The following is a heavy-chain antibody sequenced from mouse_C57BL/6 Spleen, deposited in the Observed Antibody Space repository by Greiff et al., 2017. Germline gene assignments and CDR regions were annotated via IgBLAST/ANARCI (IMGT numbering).Heavy chain of an antibody. D-gene: IGHD1-1*02. J-gene: IGHJ1*03. Sequence: EVQLQQSGPELVKPGASVKMSCKASGYTFTDYNMHWVKQSHGKSLEWIGYINPNNGGTSYNQKFKGKATLTVNKSSSTAYMELRSLTSEDSAVYYCARGGGYYGYFDVWGTGTTVTVSS. CDR2: INPNNGGT. V-gene: IGHV1-22*01. CDR3: ARGGGYYGYFDV. CDR1: GYTFTDYN.